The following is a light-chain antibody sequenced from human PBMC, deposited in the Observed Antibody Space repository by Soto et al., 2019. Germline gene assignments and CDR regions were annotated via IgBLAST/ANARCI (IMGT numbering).Light chain of an antibody. Sequence: QSALTQPASVSGSPGQSITISCTGTSNDVGGYNYVSWYQQHPGKAPKLIIYEVSNRPSGVSNRFSGSKSGNTASLTISGLQAEDEADYYCSSFTGRSPCVFGGGTKVTVL. CDR2: EVS. J-gene: IGLJ3*02. V-gene: IGLV2-14*01. CDR1: SNDVGGYNY. CDR3: SSFTGRSPCV.